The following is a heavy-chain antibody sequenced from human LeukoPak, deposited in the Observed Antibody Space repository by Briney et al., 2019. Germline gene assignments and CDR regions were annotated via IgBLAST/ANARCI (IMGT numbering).Heavy chain of an antibody. V-gene: IGHV1-69*13. D-gene: IGHD3-22*01. CDR1: GGTLSSYA. CDR2: IIPIFGTA. CDR3: ARGYYDSSGAFDY. J-gene: IGHJ4*02. Sequence: ASVKVSCKASGGTLSSYAISWVRQAPGQGLEWMGGIIPIFGTANYAQKFQGRVTITADESTSTACMELSSLRSEDTAVYYCARGYYDSSGAFDYWGQGTLVTVSS.